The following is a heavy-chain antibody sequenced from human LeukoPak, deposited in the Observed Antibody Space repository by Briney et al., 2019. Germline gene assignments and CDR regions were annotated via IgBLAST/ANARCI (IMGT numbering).Heavy chain of an antibody. CDR2: VNHSGST. V-gene: IGHV4-34*01. D-gene: IGHD3-10*01. J-gene: IGHJ6*03. CDR1: GGSFTGYY. CDR3: ARGRSSMVRGYYYYYMDV. Sequence: SETLSLTCAVYGGSFTGYYWSWLRQPPGKGLEWIGEVNHSGSTNYNPSLKSRVTISVDTSKNQFSLKLSSVTAADTAVYYCARGRSSMVRGYYYYYMDVWGKGTTVTISS.